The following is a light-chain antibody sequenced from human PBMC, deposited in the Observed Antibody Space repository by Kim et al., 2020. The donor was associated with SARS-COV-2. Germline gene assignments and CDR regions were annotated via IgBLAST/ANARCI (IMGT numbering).Light chain of an antibody. V-gene: IGLV3-21*02. J-gene: IGLJ3*02. CDR2: DDI. CDR3: QVWDGRTNHAV. CDR1: NIGSKS. Sequence: SYELTQPLSMSVAPGQTARIPCTGDNIGSKSVHWYQQRPGQAPVLVLFDDIARPSGIPERLSGSNSGNTATLIISGVESGDEADYYCQVWDGRTNHAVFGGGPQLTVL.